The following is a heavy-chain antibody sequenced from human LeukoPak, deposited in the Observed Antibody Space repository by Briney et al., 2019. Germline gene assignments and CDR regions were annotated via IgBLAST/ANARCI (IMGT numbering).Heavy chain of an antibody. CDR1: GGSISSGDYY. J-gene: IGHJ4*02. Sequence: PSETLSLTCTVSGGSISSGDYYWSWIRQPPGRGLEWIGYIYYSGSTYYNPSLKSRVTISVDTSKNQFSLKLSSVTAADTAVYYCARDAYSGYGWLDYWGQGTLVTVSS. V-gene: IGHV4-30-4*08. D-gene: IGHD5-12*01. CDR2: IYYSGST. CDR3: ARDAYSGYGWLDY.